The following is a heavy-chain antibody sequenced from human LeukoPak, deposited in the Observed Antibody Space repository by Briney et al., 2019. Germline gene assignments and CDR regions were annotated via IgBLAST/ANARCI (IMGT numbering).Heavy chain of an antibody. D-gene: IGHD3-22*01. CDR3: ARGFGSSGLDY. Sequence: SETLSLTCAVYGGSFSGYYWSWIRRPPGKGLEWIGEINHSGSTNYNPSLKSRVTISVDTSKNQFSLKLSSVTAADTAVYYCARGFGSSGLDYWGQGTLVTVSS. CDR2: INHSGST. V-gene: IGHV4-34*01. J-gene: IGHJ4*02. CDR1: GGSFSGYY.